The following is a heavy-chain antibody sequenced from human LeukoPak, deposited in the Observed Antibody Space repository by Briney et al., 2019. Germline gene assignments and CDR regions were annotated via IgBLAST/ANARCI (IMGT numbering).Heavy chain of an antibody. V-gene: IGHV3-23*01. CDR3: AKDAMVYAWYCFDY. Sequence: GGSLRLSCAASGFTFSSYAMTWVRQAPGKGLEWVSGISSSGTGTNYAESVKGRFTISRDNSKNTLYLQMNSLRAEDTAVYFCAKDAMVYAWYCFDYWGQGTLVTVSS. CDR2: ISSSGTGT. D-gene: IGHD2-8*01. J-gene: IGHJ4*02. CDR1: GFTFSSYA.